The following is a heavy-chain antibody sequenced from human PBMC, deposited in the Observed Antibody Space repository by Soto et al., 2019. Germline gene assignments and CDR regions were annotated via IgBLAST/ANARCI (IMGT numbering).Heavy chain of an antibody. CDR1: GGTFSSYA. Sequence: QVQLVQSGAEVKKPGSSVKVSCKASGGTFSSYAISWVRQAPGQGLEWMGGIIPIFGTANYAQKFQGRVTITADESTSTAYMELSSLSSEDTAVYYCARGDYYFWSGKYDAFDIWGQGTMVTVSS. CDR2: IIPIFGTA. D-gene: IGHD3-3*01. V-gene: IGHV1-69*01. CDR3: ARGDYYFWSGKYDAFDI. J-gene: IGHJ3*02.